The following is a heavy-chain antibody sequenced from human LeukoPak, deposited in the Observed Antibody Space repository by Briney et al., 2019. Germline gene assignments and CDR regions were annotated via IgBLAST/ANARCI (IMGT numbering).Heavy chain of an antibody. V-gene: IGHV4-59*01. CDR1: GGSFSTYY. CDR2: LYYSGST. CDR3: ARAVITFGAAVAKGFDC. D-gene: IGHD3-16*01. Sequence: SETLSLTCTVSGGSFSTYYWSWIRQPPGKGLEWIGYLYYSGSTDYNPSLESRVTMSLDTSKNQFSLNLNSVTAADTAVYYCARAVITFGAAVAKGFDCWGQGTLVTVSS. J-gene: IGHJ4*02.